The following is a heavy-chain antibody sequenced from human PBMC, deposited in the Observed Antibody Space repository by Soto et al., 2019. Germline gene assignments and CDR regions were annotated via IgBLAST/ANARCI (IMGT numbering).Heavy chain of an antibody. V-gene: IGHV4-59*01. J-gene: IGHJ5*02. CDR2: IYYSGST. D-gene: IGHD4-17*01. Sequence: SETLSLTCTVSGGSISSYYWSWIRQPPGKGLEWIGYIYYSGSTNYNPSLKSRVTISVDTSKNQFSLKLSSVTAADTAVYYCASLRSVYGDINWFDPWGQGTLVTVSS. CDR3: ASLRSVYGDINWFDP. CDR1: GGSISSYY.